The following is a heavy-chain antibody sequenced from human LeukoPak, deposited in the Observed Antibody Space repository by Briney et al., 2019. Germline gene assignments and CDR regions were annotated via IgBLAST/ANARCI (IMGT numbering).Heavy chain of an antibody. D-gene: IGHD3-22*01. CDR2: ISYDGSNK. Sequence: PGGSLRLSCAASGFTFSSYGMHWVRQTPGKGLEWVAVISYDGSNKYYADSVKGRFTISRDNSKNTLFLQMNSLRPEDTAVYYCARDYDSSGSWGQGTLVTVSS. V-gene: IGHV3-30*03. J-gene: IGHJ4*02. CDR3: ARDYDSSGS. CDR1: GFTFSSYG.